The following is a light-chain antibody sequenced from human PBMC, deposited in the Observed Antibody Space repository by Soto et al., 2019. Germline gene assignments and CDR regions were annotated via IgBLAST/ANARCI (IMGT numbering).Light chain of an antibody. CDR2: DAS. CDR3: QQSENGPLT. Sequence: DIQMTQSPSSLSASVGERNTITCQATQDINKYLNWYQQKLGKAPKLLIYDASNLQRGVPSRFSGSGSGTHFSLSISSLQPEDIATYYCQQSENGPLTFGGGTKVEIK. CDR1: QDINKY. V-gene: IGKV1-33*01. J-gene: IGKJ4*01.